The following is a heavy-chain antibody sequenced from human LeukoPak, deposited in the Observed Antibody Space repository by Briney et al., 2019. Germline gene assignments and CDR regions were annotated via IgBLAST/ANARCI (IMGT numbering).Heavy chain of an antibody. V-gene: IGHV4-59*08. CDR2: IYYSGST. Sequence: PSETLSLTCTVSGGSISSYYWSWIRQPPGKGLEWIGYIYYSGSTNYNPSLKSRVTISVDTSKNQFSLKLSSVTAAGTAVYYCARLNYYYYYGMDVWGQGTTVTVSS. CDR1: GGSISSYY. CDR3: ARLNYYYYYGMDV. J-gene: IGHJ6*02.